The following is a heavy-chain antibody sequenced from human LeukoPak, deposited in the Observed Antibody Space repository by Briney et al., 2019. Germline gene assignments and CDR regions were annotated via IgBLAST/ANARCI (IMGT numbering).Heavy chain of an antibody. D-gene: IGHD3/OR15-3a*01. CDR1: GGSISRSAYY. J-gene: IGHJ4*02. CDR3: ARHRPFRTGDHFDY. CDR2: IYYSGST. V-gene: IGHV4-39*07. Sequence: KPSETLSLTCTVSGGSISRSAYYWGWIRQPPGKGLEWIGTIYYSGSTYYNPSLKSRVTISVDTSKNQFSLKLSSVTAADTAVYYCARHRPFRTGDHFDYWGQGTLVTVSS.